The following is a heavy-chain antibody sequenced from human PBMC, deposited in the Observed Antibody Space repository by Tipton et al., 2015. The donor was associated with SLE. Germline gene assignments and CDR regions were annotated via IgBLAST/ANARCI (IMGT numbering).Heavy chain of an antibody. V-gene: IGHV4-61*02. CDR1: GGSNSSGSYS. CDR3: ATDLSIFGGIHS. Sequence: TLSLTCSVSGGSNSSGSYSWTWIRQPAGKGLEWIGRFYGSGDTNYNPSLKSRVTLSVDTPKNHFSLKLSSVTAADTAIYYCATDLSIFGGIHSWGQGTLVTVSS. CDR2: FYGSGDT. J-gene: IGHJ4*02. D-gene: IGHD3-3*01.